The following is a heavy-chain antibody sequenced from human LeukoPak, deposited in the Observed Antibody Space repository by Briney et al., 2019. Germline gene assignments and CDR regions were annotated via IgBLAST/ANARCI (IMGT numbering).Heavy chain of an antibody. CDR2: ISGSGGST. CDR3: AKDSRPTLPDWYFDL. CDR1: GFTFSNYA. Sequence: PGGSQRLSCAASGFTFSNYAMTWVRQAPGKGLEWVSAISGSGGSTYYADSVKGRFTISRDNSKNTLYLQMNSLRAEDTAVYYCAKDSRPTLPDWYFDLWGRGTLVTVSS. V-gene: IGHV3-23*01. D-gene: IGHD2-15*01. J-gene: IGHJ2*01.